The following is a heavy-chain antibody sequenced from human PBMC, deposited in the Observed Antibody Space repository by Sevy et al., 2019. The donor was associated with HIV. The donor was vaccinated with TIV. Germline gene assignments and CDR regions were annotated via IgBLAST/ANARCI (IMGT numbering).Heavy chain of an antibody. J-gene: IGHJ4*02. V-gene: IGHV1-2*02. Sequence: ASVKVSCKASGYTFTGYYMHWVRQAPGLGLEWMGWINPNSGGTKYAQKFQGRVTMTRDTCISTAYMELSRLKSDDTAVYYCTRGPSGFSGSDLAYWGQGTLVTVSS. CDR3: TRGPSGFSGSDLAY. CDR1: GYTFTGYY. D-gene: IGHD3-22*01. CDR2: INPNSGGT.